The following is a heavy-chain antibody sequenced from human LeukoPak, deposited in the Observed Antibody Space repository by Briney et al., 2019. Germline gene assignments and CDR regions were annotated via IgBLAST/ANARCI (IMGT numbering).Heavy chain of an antibody. CDR2: IYYSGST. CDR1: GGSISSYY. J-gene: IGHJ4*02. Sequence: TSETLSLTCTVSGGSISSYYWSWIRQPPGKGLEWIGYIYYSGSTNYNPSLKSRVTISVDTSKNQFSLKLSSVTAADTAVYYCARAQGYYEGSDYWGQGTLVTVSS. CDR3: ARAQGYYEGSDY. V-gene: IGHV4-59*01. D-gene: IGHD3-22*01.